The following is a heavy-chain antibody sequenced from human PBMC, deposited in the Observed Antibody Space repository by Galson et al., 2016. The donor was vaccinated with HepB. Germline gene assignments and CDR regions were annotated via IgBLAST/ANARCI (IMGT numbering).Heavy chain of an antibody. Sequence: SLRLSCAASGFSFEDHGMHWVRQDPGKGLEWVSSINWNSRSLDYADSVRGRFTISRDNAKNSLFLQMNSLKLEDAALYYCAKEHAGSRGWYFDLWGRGTLVTVSS. D-gene: IGHD1-26*01. CDR2: INWNSRSL. J-gene: IGHJ2*01. V-gene: IGHV3-9*01. CDR1: GFSFEDHG. CDR3: AKEHAGSRGWYFDL.